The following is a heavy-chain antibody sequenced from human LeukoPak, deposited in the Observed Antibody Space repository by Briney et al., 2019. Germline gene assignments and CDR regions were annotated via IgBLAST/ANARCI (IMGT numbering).Heavy chain of an antibody. CDR3: AELGITMIGGV. CDR2: ISSSGSTI. J-gene: IGHJ6*04. Sequence: GGSLRLSCAASGFTFSSYEMNWVRQAPGKGQEWVSYISSSGSTIYYADSVKGRFTISRDNVKNSLYLQMNSLRAEDTAVYYCAELGITMIGGVWGKGTTVTISS. V-gene: IGHV3-48*03. CDR1: GFTFSSYE. D-gene: IGHD3-10*02.